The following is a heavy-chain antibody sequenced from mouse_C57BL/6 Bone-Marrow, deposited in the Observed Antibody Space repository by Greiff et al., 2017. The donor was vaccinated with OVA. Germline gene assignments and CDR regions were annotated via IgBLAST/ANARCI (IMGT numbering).Heavy chain of an antibody. CDR2: IDPSDSYT. V-gene: IGHV1-50*01. Sequence: VQLQQPGAELVKPGASVKLSCKASGYTFTSYWMQWVKQRPGQGLEWIGEIDPSDSYTNYNQKFKGKATLTVDTSSSTAYMQLSSLTSEDSAVYYCARDHYYGSNYWGQGTTLTVSS. D-gene: IGHD1-1*01. CDR1: GYTFTSYW. CDR3: ARDHYYGSNY. J-gene: IGHJ2*01.